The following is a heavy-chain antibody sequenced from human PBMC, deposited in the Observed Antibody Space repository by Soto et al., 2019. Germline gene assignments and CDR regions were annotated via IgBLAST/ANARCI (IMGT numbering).Heavy chain of an antibody. V-gene: IGHV4-34*01. CDR3: ARGRWPFGVVIIPYFDY. CDR1: GGSFSGYY. Sequence: QVQLQQRGAGLLKPSETLSLTCAVYGGSFSGYYWSWIRQPPGKGLEWIGEINHSGSTNYNPSLKGRVTISVDTSENQFSLKLSSVTAADTAVYYCARGRWPFGVVIIPYFDYWGQGTLVTVSS. CDR2: INHSGST. J-gene: IGHJ4*02. D-gene: IGHD3-3*01.